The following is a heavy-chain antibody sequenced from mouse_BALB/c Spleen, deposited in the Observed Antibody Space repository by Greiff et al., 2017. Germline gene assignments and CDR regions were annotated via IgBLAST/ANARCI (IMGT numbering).Heavy chain of an antibody. V-gene: IGHV3-2*02. CDR3: AREGYGYFDY. CDR2: ISYSGST. D-gene: IGHD2-2*01. Sequence: EVQLVESGPGLVKPSQSLSLTCTVTGYSITSDYAWNWIRQFPGNKLEWMGYISYSGSTSYNPSLKSRISITRDTSKNQFFLQLNSVTTEDTATYYCAREGYGYFDYWGQGTSVTVSS. J-gene: IGHJ4*01. CDR1: GYSITSDYA.